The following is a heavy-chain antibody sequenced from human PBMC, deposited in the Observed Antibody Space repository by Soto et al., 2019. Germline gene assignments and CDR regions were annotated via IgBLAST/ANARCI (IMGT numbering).Heavy chain of an antibody. Sequence: QVQLVQSGAEVKKPGASVKVSCKASGYTFTSYDINWVRQATGQGLEWMGWMNPNSGNTGYAQKFQGRVTMTRNTSISTAYMELSSLRSEDTAVYYCARGRARPCSGWYRNWFDPWGQGTLVTVSS. V-gene: IGHV1-8*01. CDR3: ARGRARPCSGWYRNWFDP. J-gene: IGHJ5*02. CDR1: GYTFTSYD. CDR2: MNPNSGNT. D-gene: IGHD6-19*01.